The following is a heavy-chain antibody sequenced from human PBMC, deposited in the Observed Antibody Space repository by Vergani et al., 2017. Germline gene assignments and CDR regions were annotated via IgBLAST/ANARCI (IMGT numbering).Heavy chain of an antibody. V-gene: IGHV1-69*01. J-gene: IGHJ5*02. D-gene: IGHD2-2*01. CDR3: AGTQGYCSSTSCYPRRFDP. Sequence: QVQLVQSGAEVKKPGSSVKVSCKASGGTFSSYAISWVRQAPGQGLEWVGGIIPIFGTANYAQKFQGRVTITADESTSTAYMELSSLRSEDTAVYYCAGTQGYCSSTSCYPRRFDPWGQGTLVTVSS. CDR1: GGTFSSYA. CDR2: IIPIFGTA.